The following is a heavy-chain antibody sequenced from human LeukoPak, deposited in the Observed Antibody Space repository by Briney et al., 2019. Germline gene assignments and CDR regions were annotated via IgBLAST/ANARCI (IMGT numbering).Heavy chain of an antibody. V-gene: IGHV1-2*04. CDR3: ARAIRNQLLSDH. J-gene: IGHJ4*02. Sequence: ASAKVSCKASGYTFTGYYMHWVRQAPGQGLEWMGWINPNSGGTNYAQKFQGWVTMTRDTSISTAYMELSRLISEDTAVYYCARAIRNQLLSDHWGPGTLVTVSS. CDR2: INPNSGGT. CDR1: GYTFTGYY. D-gene: IGHD2-2*01.